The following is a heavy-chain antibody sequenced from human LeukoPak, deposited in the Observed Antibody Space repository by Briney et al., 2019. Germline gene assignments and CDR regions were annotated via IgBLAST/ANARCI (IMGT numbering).Heavy chain of an antibody. V-gene: IGHV7-4-1*02. D-gene: IGHD3-3*01. Sequence: ASVKVSCKASGYTFTNYAVNWVRQAPGQGLEWMGWINTNTGNPTYAQGFTGRFVFSLDTSVSTAYLQISSLKAEDTAVYYRARIRFLEWLPFRPDAFDIWGQGTMVTVSS. CDR3: ARIRFLEWLPFRPDAFDI. J-gene: IGHJ3*02. CDR1: GYTFTNYA. CDR2: INTNTGNP.